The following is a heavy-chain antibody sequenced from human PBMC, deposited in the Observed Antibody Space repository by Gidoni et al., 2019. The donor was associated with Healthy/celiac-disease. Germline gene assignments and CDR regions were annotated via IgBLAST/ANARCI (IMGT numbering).Heavy chain of an antibody. D-gene: IGHD4-4*01. CDR2: IWNDGGNK. CDR3: AILTTVTPGVDY. Sequence: QVQPVESGGGVVQPGRLLRPSCAAFGLPLRRYCMHWVRQAPGRGLEWVALIWNDGGNKYYADSVRGRFTISRDNSKNTLYLQMNSLRAEDTAVYYCAILTTVTPGVDYWGQGTLVTVSS. V-gene: IGHV3-33*01. CDR1: GLPLRRYC. J-gene: IGHJ4*02.